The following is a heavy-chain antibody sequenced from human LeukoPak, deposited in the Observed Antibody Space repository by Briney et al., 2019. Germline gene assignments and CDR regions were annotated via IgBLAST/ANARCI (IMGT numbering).Heavy chain of an antibody. CDR2: IYYSGNT. CDR3: ARQTGSGLFILP. V-gene: IGHV4-39*01. Sequence: SETLSLTCTVSGVSISSSNSYWGWIRQPPGKGLEWIGSIYYSGNTYYNASLKSQVSISIDTSKNQFSLRLSSVTAADTAVYYCARQTGSGLFILPGGQGTLVTVSS. D-gene: IGHD3/OR15-3a*01. J-gene: IGHJ4*02. CDR1: GVSISSSNSY.